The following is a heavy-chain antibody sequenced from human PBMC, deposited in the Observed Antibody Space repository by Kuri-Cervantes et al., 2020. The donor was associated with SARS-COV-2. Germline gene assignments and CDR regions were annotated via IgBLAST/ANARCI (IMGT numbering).Heavy chain of an antibody. CDR2: INPSGGST. CDR1: GYTFKNYF. D-gene: IGHD6-19*01. J-gene: IGHJ3*02. V-gene: IGHV1-46*02. Sequence: ASVNVSCKASGYTFKNYFIHWVRQAPGQGLEWMGIINPSGGSTSYAQKFQGRVTMTRDTSTSTVYMELSSLRSEDTAVYYCAGDTGYSSGWYRVVAFDIWGQGTMVT. CDR3: AGDTGYSSGWYRVVAFDI.